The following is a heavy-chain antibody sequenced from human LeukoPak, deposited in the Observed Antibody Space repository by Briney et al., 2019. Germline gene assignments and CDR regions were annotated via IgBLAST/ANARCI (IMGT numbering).Heavy chain of an antibody. J-gene: IGHJ4*02. Sequence: GGSLRLSCAASGFTFSGYALSWVRQAPGKGLEWVSAISGSGGDTYYAESVKGRFTISRDNSKNTLYLQMNSLRAEDTAVYYCATKRNIVTTSADDYWGQGTLVTVSS. V-gene: IGHV3-23*01. D-gene: IGHD2/OR15-2a*01. CDR1: GFTFSGYA. CDR3: ATKRNIVTTSADDY. CDR2: ISGSGGDT.